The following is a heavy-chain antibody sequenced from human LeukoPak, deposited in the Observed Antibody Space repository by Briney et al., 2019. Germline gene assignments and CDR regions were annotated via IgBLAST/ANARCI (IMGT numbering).Heavy chain of an antibody. CDR1: GFTFNSYW. CDR3: AREAHYDYVWGSYRYTAYEFDY. CDR2: MSSDGTIT. J-gene: IGHJ4*02. Sequence: PGGSLRLSCAASGFTFNSYWMNWVRQAPGKGLVWVSHMSSDGTITSYADSVKGRFTISRDNSKNTLYLQMNSLRAEDTAVYYCAREAHYDYVWGSYRYTAYEFDYWGQGTLVTVSS. V-gene: IGHV3-74*01. D-gene: IGHD3-16*02.